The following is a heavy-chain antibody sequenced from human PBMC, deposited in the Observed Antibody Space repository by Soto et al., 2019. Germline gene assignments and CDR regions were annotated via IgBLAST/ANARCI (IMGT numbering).Heavy chain of an antibody. D-gene: IGHD2-8*02. CDR2: IFPGDSDT. J-gene: IGHJ3*02. V-gene: IGHV5-51*01. CDR3: AAGYSTDLDAFDI. Sequence: GESLKISCKGSGYNFANFWIGWVRQMPGKGLEWMGMIFPGDSDTKNSPSLEGQITMSVDKSDSSAYLQWRSLKASDTAIYYCAAGYSTDLDAFDIWGQGTMVTVSS. CDR1: GYNFANFW.